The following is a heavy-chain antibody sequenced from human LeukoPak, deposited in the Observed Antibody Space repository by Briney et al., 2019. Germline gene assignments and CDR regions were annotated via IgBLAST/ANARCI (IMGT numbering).Heavy chain of an antibody. J-gene: IGHJ4*02. D-gene: IGHD1-26*01. CDR3: ARQWELVIDY. CDR2: IYTSGST. V-gene: IGHV4-61*02. CDR1: GGSISSGSYY. Sequence: PSETLSLTCTVSGGSISSGSYYWNWIRQPAGKGLEWIGRIYTSGSTNYNPSLKSRITISVDTSKNQFSLRLSSVTAADTAVYYCARQWELVIDYWGQGTLVTVSS.